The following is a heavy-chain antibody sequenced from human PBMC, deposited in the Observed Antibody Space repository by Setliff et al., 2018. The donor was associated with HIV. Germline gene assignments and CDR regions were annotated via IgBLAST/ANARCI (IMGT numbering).Heavy chain of an antibody. CDR1: GGSFSGYY. J-gene: IGHJ4*02. D-gene: IGHD3-22*01. Sequence: SETLSLTCDVYGGSFSGYYWSWIRQPPGKGLEWIGKINHSGSTNYNPSLKSRVTISVDTSKNQFSLKLSSVTAADTAAYYCARVGYYDSSFDYWVQVTLVTVSS. V-gene: IGHV4-34*01. CDR2: INHSGST. CDR3: ARVGYYDSSFDY.